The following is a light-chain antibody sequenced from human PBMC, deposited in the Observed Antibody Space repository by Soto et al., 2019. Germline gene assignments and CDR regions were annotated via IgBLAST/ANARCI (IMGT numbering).Light chain of an antibody. V-gene: IGKV1-5*03. CDR2: KAS. Sequence: DVQMTQSPSTLSASVGDRVTITCRASQSISSWLAWYQQKPGKAPKLLIYKASTLESGVPSNFSGSGSGTEFTLTISSLQSEDFAVYYCQQYNNWAFFGQGTKVDI. CDR1: QSISSW. CDR3: QQYNNWAF. J-gene: IGKJ1*01.